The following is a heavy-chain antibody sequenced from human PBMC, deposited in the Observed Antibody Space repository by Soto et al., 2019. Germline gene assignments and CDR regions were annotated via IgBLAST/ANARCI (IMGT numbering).Heavy chain of an antibody. D-gene: IGHD3-9*01. Sequence: PAGSLRLACAASSFTSKNAVIDWVLKTPGKGLEWVSAISGSGGSTYYADSVKGRFTISRDNSKNTLYLQMNSLRAEDTAVYYCAKDPNDIKAFDIWGQGTMVTVS. CDR2: ISGSGGST. CDR3: AKDPNDIKAFDI. V-gene: IGHV3-23*01. J-gene: IGHJ3*02. CDR1: SFTSKNAV.